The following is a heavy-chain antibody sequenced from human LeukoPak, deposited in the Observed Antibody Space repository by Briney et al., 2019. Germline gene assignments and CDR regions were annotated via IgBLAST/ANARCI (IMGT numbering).Heavy chain of an antibody. D-gene: IGHD3-22*01. CDR2: IYHSGST. J-gene: IGHJ4*02. CDR3: ARSTYSRYYYDSSGYYPSYFDY. V-gene: IGHV4-30-2*01. Sequence: SETLSLTCAVSGGSISSGGYSWSWIRQPPGKGLEWIGYIYHSGSTYYNPSLKSRVTISVDRSKNQFSLKLSSVTAADTAVYYCARSTYSRYYYDSSGYYPSYFDYWGQGTLVTVSS. CDR1: GGSISSGGYS.